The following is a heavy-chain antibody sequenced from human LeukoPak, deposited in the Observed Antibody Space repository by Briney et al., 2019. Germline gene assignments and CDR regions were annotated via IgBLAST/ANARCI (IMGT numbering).Heavy chain of an antibody. V-gene: IGHV4-30-4*08. CDR1: GGSISSGDYY. J-gene: IGHJ4*02. D-gene: IGHD6-19*01. CDR2: IYYSGST. Sequence: SQTLSLTCTVSGGSISSGDYYWSWIRQPPGKGLEWIGYIYYSGSTYYNPSLTSRVTISVDTSKNQFSLKLSSVTAADTAVYYCARAMYSSGWYGDYWGQGTLVTVSS. CDR3: ARAMYSSGWYGDY.